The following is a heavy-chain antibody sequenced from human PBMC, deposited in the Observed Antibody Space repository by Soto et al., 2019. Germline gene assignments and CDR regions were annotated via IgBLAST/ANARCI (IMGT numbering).Heavy chain of an antibody. CDR2: ISGSGSGT. J-gene: IGHJ5*01. V-gene: IGHV3-23*01. CDR1: EFTFISYA. CDR3: AKDLLVRPSRLDS. D-gene: IGHD2-15*01. Sequence: EVQLLESGGGLVQPGGSLRLSCAASEFTFISYAMNWVRQAPGKGLEWVAGISGSGSGTYYADSVKGRFTVSRDNSKNTLYLQINSLRPEDTAIHYCAKDLLVRPSRLDSWGPGTLVTLSS.